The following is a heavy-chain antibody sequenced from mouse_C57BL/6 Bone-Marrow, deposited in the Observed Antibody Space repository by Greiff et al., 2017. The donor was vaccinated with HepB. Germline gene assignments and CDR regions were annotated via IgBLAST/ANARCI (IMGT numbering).Heavy chain of an antibody. Sequence: VQVVESGPGLVAPSQSLSITCTVSGFSLTSYAISWVRQPPGKGLEWLGVIWTGGGTNYNSALKSRLSISKDNSKSQVFLKMNSLQTDDTARYYCARDYYGSRGWYFDVWGTGTTVTVSS. J-gene: IGHJ1*03. CDR3: ARDYYGSRGWYFDV. D-gene: IGHD1-1*01. V-gene: IGHV2-9-1*01. CDR2: IWTGGGT. CDR1: GFSLTSYA.